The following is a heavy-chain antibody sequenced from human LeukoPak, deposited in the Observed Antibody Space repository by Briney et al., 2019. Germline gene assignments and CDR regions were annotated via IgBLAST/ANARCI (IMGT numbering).Heavy chain of an antibody. CDR3: ARDSCGGDCYRADWYFDL. D-gene: IGHD2-21*01. CDR1: GGSISSYF. V-gene: IGHV4-4*07. CDR2: IYTSGST. J-gene: IGHJ2*01. Sequence: SETVSLTCTVSGGSISSYFWSWIRQPAGKGLEWIGRIYTSGSTNYNPSLKSRVTMSVDTSKNQFSLKLSSVTAADTAVYYCARDSCGGDCYRADWYFDLWGRGTLVTVSS.